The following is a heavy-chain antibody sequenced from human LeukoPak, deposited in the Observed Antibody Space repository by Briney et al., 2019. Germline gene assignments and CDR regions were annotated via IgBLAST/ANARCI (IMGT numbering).Heavy chain of an antibody. J-gene: IGHJ4*02. V-gene: IGHV4-59*12. CDR2: VYDTGDT. Sequence: KTSETLSLTCTVSGTSITRTYWSWIRQPPGRGLESVGYVYDTGDTNYNPSLKSRVTMSLDTSKNQFSLTLTSVTAADTAIYYCARGVYIAAAQYGFWGQGTLVTVSS. CDR3: ARGVYIAAAQYGF. CDR1: GTSITRTY. D-gene: IGHD6-13*01.